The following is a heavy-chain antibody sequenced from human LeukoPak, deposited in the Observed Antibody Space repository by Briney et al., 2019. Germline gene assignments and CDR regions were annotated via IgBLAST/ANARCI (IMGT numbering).Heavy chain of an antibody. CDR1: GYTFTNYD. J-gene: IGHJ1*01. CDR3: ARNGQQVRYFQH. CDR2: MNPNSGNT. V-gene: IGHV1-8*01. Sequence: ASVKVSCKASGYTFTNYDINWERQATGQGLEWMGWMNPNSGNTGYAQKFQGRVNMTRNTSISTAYMELSSLRSEDTAVYYCARNGQQVRYFQHWGQGTLVTVSS. D-gene: IGHD6-13*01.